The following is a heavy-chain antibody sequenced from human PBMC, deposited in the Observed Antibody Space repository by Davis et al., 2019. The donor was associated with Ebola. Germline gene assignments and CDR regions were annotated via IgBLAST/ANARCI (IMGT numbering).Heavy chain of an antibody. CDR1: GYTFTGYY. V-gene: IGHV1-2*04. Sequence: ASVKVSCKASGYTFTGYYMHWVRQAPGQGLEWMGWINPNSGGTNYAQKFQGWVTMTRDTSISTAYMELSRLRSDDTAVYYCARQAGGPRYQLLFGYWGQGTLVTVSS. CDR3: ARQAGGPRYQLLFGY. D-gene: IGHD2-2*01. CDR2: INPNSGGT. J-gene: IGHJ4*02.